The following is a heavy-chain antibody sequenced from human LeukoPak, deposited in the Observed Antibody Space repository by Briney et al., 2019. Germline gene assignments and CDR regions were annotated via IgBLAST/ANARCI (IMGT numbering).Heavy chain of an antibody. J-gene: IGHJ4*02. Sequence: GGSLRLSCAASGFTFSSYAMHWVRQAPGKGLEWVAVISYDGSNKYYADSVKGRFTISRDNSKNTLYLQMNSLRAEDTAVYYCAKDFWDVVVTATSIDYWGQGTLVTVSS. D-gene: IGHD2-21*02. CDR3: AKDFWDVVVTATSIDY. CDR1: GFTFSSYA. CDR2: ISYDGSNK. V-gene: IGHV3-30-3*01.